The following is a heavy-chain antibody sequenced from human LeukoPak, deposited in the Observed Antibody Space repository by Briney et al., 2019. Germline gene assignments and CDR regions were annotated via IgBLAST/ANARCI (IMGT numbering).Heavy chain of an antibody. V-gene: IGHV3-48*01. CDR3: ANYNLEGSYGLGY. J-gene: IGHJ4*02. CDR2: ISSSSSTI. CDR1: GSTFSSYS. D-gene: IGHD5-18*01. Sequence: PGGSLRLSCAASGSTFSSYSMNWVRQAPGKGLEWVSYISSSSSTIYYADSVKGRFTVSRDNSKNTLYLQMNILRAEDTAVYYCANYNLEGSYGLGYWGQGTLVTVSS.